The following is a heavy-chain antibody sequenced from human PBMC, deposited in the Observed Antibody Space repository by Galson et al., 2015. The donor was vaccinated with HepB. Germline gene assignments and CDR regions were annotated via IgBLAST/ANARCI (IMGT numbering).Heavy chain of an antibody. J-gene: IGHJ4*02. CDR1: GFTFSSYA. D-gene: IGHD3-16*02. CDR2: ISGSGGST. V-gene: IGHV3-23*01. CDR3: ARAGLRLGELSLYRTFDY. Sequence: SLRLSCAASGFTFSSYAMSWVRQAPGKGLEWVSAISGSGGSTYYADSVKGRFTISRDNSKNTLYLQMNSLRAEDTAVYYCARAGLRLGELSLYRTFDYWGQGTLVTVSS.